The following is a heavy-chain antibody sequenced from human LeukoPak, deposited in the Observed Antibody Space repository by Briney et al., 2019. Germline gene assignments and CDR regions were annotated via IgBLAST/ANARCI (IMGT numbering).Heavy chain of an antibody. Sequence: SVKVSCKASGGTFSSYAISWVRQAPGQGLEWMGGIIPIFGTANYAQKFQGRVTITADESTSTAYMELSSLRSEDTAVYYCARDPAYDSSGYYYFDYWGQGTLVTVSS. J-gene: IGHJ4*02. CDR2: IIPIFGTA. CDR1: GGTFSSYA. CDR3: ARDPAYDSSGYYYFDY. V-gene: IGHV1-69*01. D-gene: IGHD3-22*01.